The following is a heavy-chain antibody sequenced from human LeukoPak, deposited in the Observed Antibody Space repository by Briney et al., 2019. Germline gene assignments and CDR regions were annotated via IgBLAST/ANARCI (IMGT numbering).Heavy chain of an antibody. J-gene: IGHJ3*02. D-gene: IGHD2-15*01. Sequence: SETLSLTCTVSGGSISSSSYYWGWIRQPPGKGLEWIGSIYYSGSTYYNPSLKSRVTISVDTSKNQFSLKLSSVTAADTAVYYCARGPRLRGGLDIWGQGTMVTVSS. CDR3: ARGPRLRGGLDI. CDR2: IYYSGST. CDR1: GGSISSSSYY. V-gene: IGHV4-39*07.